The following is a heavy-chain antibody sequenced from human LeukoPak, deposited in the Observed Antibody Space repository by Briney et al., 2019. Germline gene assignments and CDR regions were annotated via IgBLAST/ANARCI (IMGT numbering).Heavy chain of an antibody. J-gene: IGHJ4*02. V-gene: IGHV3-48*03. CDR2: ISSSGSTI. D-gene: IGHD3-22*01. Sequence: GGSLRLSCAASGFTFSSYEMNWIRQAPGKGLEWVSYISSSGSTIYYADSVKGRFTISRDNAKNSLYLQMNSLRSEDTAVYYCARASSSYYDSSPGGYWGQGTLVTVSS. CDR3: ARASSSYYDSSPGGY. CDR1: GFTFSSYE.